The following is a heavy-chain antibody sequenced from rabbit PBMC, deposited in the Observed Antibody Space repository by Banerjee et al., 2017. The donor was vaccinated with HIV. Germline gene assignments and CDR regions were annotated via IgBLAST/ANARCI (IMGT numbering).Heavy chain of an antibody. Sequence: QEQLVESGGGLVQPEGSLKLSCTASGFSFSNKAVMCWVRQAPGKGLEWIACINAVTGKPVYASWAKGRSTFSKTSSTTVTLQLSSLTAADTATYFCARGIYDDYDTYYFDLWGPGTLVTVS. V-gene: IGHV1S45*01. CDR3: ARGIYDDYDTYYFDL. D-gene: IGHD2-1*01. CDR2: INAVTGKP. J-gene: IGHJ4*01. CDR1: GFSFSNKAV.